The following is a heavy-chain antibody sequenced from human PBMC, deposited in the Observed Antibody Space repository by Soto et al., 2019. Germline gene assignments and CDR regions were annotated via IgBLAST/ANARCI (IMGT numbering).Heavy chain of an antibody. CDR3: ARVGDGGIAARPFDY. CDR2: ISAYNGNT. CDR1: GYTFTSYG. Sequence: ASVKVSCKASGYTFTSYGISWVRQSPGQGLEWMGWISAYNGNTNYAQKLQGRVTMTTDTSTSTAYMELRSLRSDDTAVYYCARVGDGGIAARPFDYWGQGTLVTVSS. D-gene: IGHD6-6*01. V-gene: IGHV1-18*01. J-gene: IGHJ4*02.